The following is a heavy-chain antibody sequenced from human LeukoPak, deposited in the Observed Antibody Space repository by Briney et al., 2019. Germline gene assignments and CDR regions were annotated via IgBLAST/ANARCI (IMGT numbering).Heavy chain of an antibody. CDR1: GFTFSSYA. Sequence: GGSLRLSCAASGFTFSSYAMSWVRQAPGKGLDWVSGISGSGGSTYYADSVKGRFTISRDNSKNTLYLQMSSLRAEETAVYYCAKHAPVGDYFGSWGQGTLVTVSS. J-gene: IGHJ4*02. CDR2: ISGSGGST. V-gene: IGHV3-23*01. CDR3: AKHAPVGDYFGS. D-gene: IGHD1-26*01.